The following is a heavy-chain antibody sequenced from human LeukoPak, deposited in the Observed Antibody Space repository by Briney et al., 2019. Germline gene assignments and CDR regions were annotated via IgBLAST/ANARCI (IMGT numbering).Heavy chain of an antibody. V-gene: IGHV3-33*06. D-gene: IGHD2-21*02. CDR3: AKGGDGSLNY. Sequence: GGSLRLSCAASGFTFSSYTMHWVRQAPGKGLEWVAVIWYDGSKKYYADSVEGRFTISRDNSQNTLYLQMNSLRAEDTAVYYCAKGGDGSLNYWGQGTLVTVSS. CDR1: GFTFSSYT. J-gene: IGHJ4*02. CDR2: IWYDGSKK.